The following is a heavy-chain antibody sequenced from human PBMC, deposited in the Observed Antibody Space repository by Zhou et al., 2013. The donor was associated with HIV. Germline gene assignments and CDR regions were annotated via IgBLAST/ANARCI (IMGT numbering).Heavy chain of an antibody. CDR1: GYTFTSYY. D-gene: IGHD5-12*01. CDR3: ARDEMATPLGYHYMDV. J-gene: IGHJ6*03. V-gene: IGHV1-3*01. Sequence: QVQLVQSGAEVKKPGASVKVSCKASGYTFTSYYMHWVRQAPGQGLEWVGWINVGTGRTKYSQKLQGRVTITRDTSASTAYMELNSLRFEDTAMYYCARDEMATPLGYHYMDVWGKGPRSPSP. CDR2: INVGTGRT.